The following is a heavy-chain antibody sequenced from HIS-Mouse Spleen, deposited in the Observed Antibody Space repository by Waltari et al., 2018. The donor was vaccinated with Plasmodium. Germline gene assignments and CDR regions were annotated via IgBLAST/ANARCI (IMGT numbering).Heavy chain of an antibody. Sequence: QVQLVQSGTAMKKPGASVKVSCKASGYTFTRYGINWVRQDHGQGLECMGWISDYNGNTNYAQKLQGRVTMTTDTSTSTAYMQLRSLRSDDTAVYYCARGSAGDAFDIWGQGTMVTVSS. V-gene: IGHV1-18*01. CDR3: ARGSAGDAFDI. D-gene: IGHD6-19*01. CDR2: ISDYNGNT. J-gene: IGHJ3*02. CDR1: GYTFTRYG.